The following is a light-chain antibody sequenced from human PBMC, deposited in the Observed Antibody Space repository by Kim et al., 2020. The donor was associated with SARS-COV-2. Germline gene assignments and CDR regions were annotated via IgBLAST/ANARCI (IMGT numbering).Light chain of an antibody. J-gene: IGKJ4*01. V-gene: IGKV3-20*01. CDR2: GAS. CDR3: QHYGSSP. Sequence: SLSPWEIATLSCRASQSFSSNYLAWYQQKPGQAPRLLIYGASSRATGIPDRFSGSGSETDFTLTISRLEPEDFAVYYCQHYGSSPFGGGTKVDIK. CDR1: QSFSSNY.